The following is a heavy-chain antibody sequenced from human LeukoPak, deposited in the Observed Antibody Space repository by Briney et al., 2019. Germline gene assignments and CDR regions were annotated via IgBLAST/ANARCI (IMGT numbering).Heavy chain of an antibody. CDR2: ISSSSYI. D-gene: IGHD3-10*01. V-gene: IGHV3-21*01. CDR3: ARADTMVRGVINWFDP. J-gene: IGHJ5*02. CDR1: GFSFSSYE. Sequence: GGSLRLSCAASGFSFSSYEMNWVRQAPGEGLEWVSSISSSSYIYYADSVKGRFTISRDNAKNSLYLQMNSLRAEDTAVYYCARADTMVRGVINWFDPWGQGTLVTVSS.